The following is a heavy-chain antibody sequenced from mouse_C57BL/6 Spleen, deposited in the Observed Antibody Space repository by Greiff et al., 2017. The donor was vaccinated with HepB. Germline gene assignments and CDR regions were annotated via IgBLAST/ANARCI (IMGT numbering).Heavy chain of an antibody. Sequence: EVQLVESGGGLVQPGGSMKLSCVASGFTFSNYWMNWVRQSPEKGLEWVAQIRLKSDNYATHYAESVKGRFTISSDDSKSSVYLQMNNLRAEDTGIYYCTEDCYFDVWGTGTTVTVSS. V-gene: IGHV6-3*01. CDR3: TEDCYFDV. J-gene: IGHJ1*03. CDR2: IRLKSDNYAT. CDR1: GFTFSNYW.